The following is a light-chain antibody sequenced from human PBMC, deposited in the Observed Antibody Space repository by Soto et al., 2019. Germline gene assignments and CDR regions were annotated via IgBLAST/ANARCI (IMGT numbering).Light chain of an antibody. Sequence: DIVMTQSPLSLPVTPGEPASISCRSSQSLLYSNGYNYLDWYLQKPGQSPQLLIYLGSSRASGVPDRFSGSGSGTDFILRISRVEAEDVGVYYCMQALQTPVTFGQGTRLGIK. CDR1: QSLLYSNGYNY. J-gene: IGKJ5*01. CDR3: MQALQTPVT. CDR2: LGS. V-gene: IGKV2-28*01.